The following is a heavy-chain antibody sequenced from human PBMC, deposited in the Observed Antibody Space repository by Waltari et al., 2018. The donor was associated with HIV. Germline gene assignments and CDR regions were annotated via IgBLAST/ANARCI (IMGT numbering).Heavy chain of an antibody. V-gene: IGHV7-4-1*02. CDR1: GYTFINYA. CDR3: ARAREWELLYPIDC. J-gene: IGHJ4*02. Sequence: QVQLVQSGSELKKPGASVKVSCKASGYTFINYAMNWVRQAPGQGLEWMGCINTNTGNPTYAQGFRVRFVFSLDTSVSAAYLQISSLKTEDTAVYYCARAREWELLYPIDCGGQGTLVTVS. D-gene: IGHD1-26*01. CDR2: INTNTGNP.